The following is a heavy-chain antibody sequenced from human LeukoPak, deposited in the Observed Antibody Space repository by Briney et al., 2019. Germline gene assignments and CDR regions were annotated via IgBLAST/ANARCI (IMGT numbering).Heavy chain of an antibody. V-gene: IGHV4-39*07. CDR2: IYYSGST. D-gene: IGHD6-13*01. J-gene: IGHJ3*02. CDR3: ARSSIAAAGTPPGAQAFDI. Sequence: SETLSLTFTVSGGSISSSSYYWGWVRQPPGKGLEWIGSIYYSGSTNYNPSLKSRVTISVDTSKNQFSLKLSSVTAADTAVYYCARSSIAAAGTPPGAQAFDIWGQGTMVTVSS. CDR1: GGSISSSSYY.